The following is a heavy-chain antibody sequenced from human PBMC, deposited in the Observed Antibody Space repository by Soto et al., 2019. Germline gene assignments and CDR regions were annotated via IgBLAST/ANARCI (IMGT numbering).Heavy chain of an antibody. CDR1: GGSFSGYY. CDR3: ARVLRYFDWLLHGNWFDP. D-gene: IGHD3-9*01. CDR2: INHSGST. Sequence: QVQLQEWGAGLLKPSETLSLNCAVYGGSFSGYYWTGIRQPPGKGVEWMGEINHSGSTNYNPSLKSRVTISVDTSKNQFSLKLSSVTAADTAVYYCARVLRYFDWLLHGNWFDPWGQGTLVTVSS. J-gene: IGHJ5*02. V-gene: IGHV4-34*01.